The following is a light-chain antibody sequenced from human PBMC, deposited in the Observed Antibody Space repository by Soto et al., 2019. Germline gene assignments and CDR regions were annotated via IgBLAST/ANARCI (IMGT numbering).Light chain of an antibody. CDR3: NSYTSSSTYV. CDR1: SSDVGGYNY. J-gene: IGLJ1*01. CDR2: DVS. V-gene: IGLV2-14*01. Sequence: QSGLTQPASVSGSPGQSITIYCTGTSSDVGGYNYVSWYQQHPGKAPKLVIYDVSNRPSGVSNRFSGSKSGNTASLTISGLQAEDEADYYCNSYTSSSTYVFGTGTKVTVL.